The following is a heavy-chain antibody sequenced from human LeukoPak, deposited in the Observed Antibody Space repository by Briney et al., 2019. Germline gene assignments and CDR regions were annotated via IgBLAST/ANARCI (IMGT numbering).Heavy chain of an antibody. Sequence: PSETLSLTCAVSGGSITSSNWWSWARQPPGKGLEWIGEIYHGGTTNYNPSLRSRVTMSVDKSKNQFYLKVSSVTAADTAVYYCATYLYGGDYGSYYFDYWGQGTLVTVSP. CDR3: ATYLYGGDYGSYYFDY. V-gene: IGHV4-4*02. D-gene: IGHD4-23*01. CDR2: IYHGGTT. CDR1: GGSITSSNW. J-gene: IGHJ4*02.